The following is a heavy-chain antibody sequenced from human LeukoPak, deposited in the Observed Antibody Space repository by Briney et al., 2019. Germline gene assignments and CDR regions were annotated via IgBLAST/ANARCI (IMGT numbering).Heavy chain of an antibody. CDR3: ARGGGTSWLDY. CDR1: GGSISNYY. Sequence: SETLSLTCTVSGGSISNYYWSWIRQPPGKGLEWIGRIYTGGSTNYNPSLKSRVTMSVDTSKNQFSLKVSSVTAADMAVYYCARGGGTSWLDYWGQGTLVIVSS. V-gene: IGHV4-4*07. J-gene: IGHJ4*02. D-gene: IGHD6-13*01. CDR2: IYTGGST.